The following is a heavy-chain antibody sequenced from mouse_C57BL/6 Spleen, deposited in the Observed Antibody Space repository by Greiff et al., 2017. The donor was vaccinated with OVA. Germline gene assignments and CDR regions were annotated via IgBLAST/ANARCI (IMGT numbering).Heavy chain of an antibody. CDR2: INPNNGGT. D-gene: IGHD4-1*01. CDR3: ARPLTGTAWFAY. Sequence: VQLQQSGPELVKPGASVKMSCKASGYTFTDYNMHWVKQSHGKSLEWIGYINPNNGGTSYNQKFKGKATLTVNKSSSTAYMELRSLTSEDSAVYYCARPLTGTAWFAYWGQRTQVTVSA. V-gene: IGHV1-22*01. J-gene: IGHJ3*01. CDR1: GYTFTDYN.